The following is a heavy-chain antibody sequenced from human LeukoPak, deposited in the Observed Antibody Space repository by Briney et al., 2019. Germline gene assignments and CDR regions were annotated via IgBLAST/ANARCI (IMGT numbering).Heavy chain of an antibody. CDR1: GDSLSSGDYS. CDR2: IFHSGHS. J-gene: IGHJ5*02. V-gene: IGHV4-30-2*01. Sequence: PSETLSLTCAVSGDSLSSGDYSWIWIRHPSGKGLEWIGYIFHSGHSYYNPSLKSRVTISVDRSKNQFSLRLTSVTAADTAIYYCARELWFVNAPGSWLDPWGQGTQVTVSS. CDR3: ARELWFVNAPGSWLDP. D-gene: IGHD3-10*01.